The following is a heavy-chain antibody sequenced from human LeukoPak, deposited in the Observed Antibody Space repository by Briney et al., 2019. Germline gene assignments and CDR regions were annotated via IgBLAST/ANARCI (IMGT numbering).Heavy chain of an antibody. Sequence: GGSLRLSCAASGFTFINAWMTWVRQTPGKGLEWVGRIKSNADGGTADYAAPVKGTFTISRDDSKNTLYLQMNSLKTEDTGVYYCTKANAVGGLEWGQGTLVTVSS. CDR2: IKSNADGGTA. J-gene: IGHJ4*02. D-gene: IGHD2-15*01. CDR1: GFTFINAW. CDR3: TKANAVGGLE. V-gene: IGHV3-15*01.